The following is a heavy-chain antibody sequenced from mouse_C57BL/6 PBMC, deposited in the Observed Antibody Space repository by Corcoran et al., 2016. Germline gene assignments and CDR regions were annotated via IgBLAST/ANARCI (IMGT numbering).Heavy chain of an antibody. D-gene: IGHD3-2*02. V-gene: IGHV9-3*01. J-gene: IGHJ3*01. CDR1: GYTFTTYG. Sequence: QIQLVQSGPELKKPGETVKISCKASGYTFTTYGMSWVKQAPGKGLKWMGWINTYSGVPTYADDFKGRFAFSLETSASTAYLQINNLKNEDTATYFCALDSSGRERLAYWGQGTLVTVSA. CDR2: INTYSGVP. CDR3: ALDSSGRERLAY.